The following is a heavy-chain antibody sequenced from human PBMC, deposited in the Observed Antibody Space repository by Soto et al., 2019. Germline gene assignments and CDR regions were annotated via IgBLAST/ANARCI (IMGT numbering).Heavy chain of an antibody. D-gene: IGHD6-25*01. CDR2: IYYSGST. J-gene: IGHJ4*02. CDR3: ATGIAAPHPGFDY. Sequence: SETLSLTCTVSGGSISSYYWSWIRQPPGKGLEWIGYIYYSGSTNYNPSLKSRVTISVDTSKNQFSLKLSSVTAADTAVYYCATGIAAPHPGFDYWGQGTLVTVSS. V-gene: IGHV4-59*01. CDR1: GGSISSYY.